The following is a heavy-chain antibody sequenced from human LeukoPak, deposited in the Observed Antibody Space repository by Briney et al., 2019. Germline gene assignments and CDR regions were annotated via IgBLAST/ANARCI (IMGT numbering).Heavy chain of an antibody. CDR2: IIPIFGTA. D-gene: IGHD5-18*01. CDR3: ARAVRLRRGYSYGFDY. J-gene: IGHJ4*02. CDR1: GGTFSSYA. V-gene: IGHV1-69*05. Sequence: SVKVSCKASGGTFSSYAISWVRQAPGQGLEWMGGIIPIFGTANYAQKFQGRVTITRNTSISTAYMELSSLRSEDTAVYYCARAVRLRRGYSYGFDYWGQGTLVTVSS.